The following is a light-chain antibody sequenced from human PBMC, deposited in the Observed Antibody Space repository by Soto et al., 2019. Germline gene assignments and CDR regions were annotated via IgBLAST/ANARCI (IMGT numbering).Light chain of an antibody. CDR2: AAS. Sequence: EIVITQSPATLSLSHGERATLSCRASQSVNINLAWYQQRPGQAPRVLIYAASTRATGVPDRFSGSGSGTEFTLTISSLQSEDFAVYYCQQHNNWPPITFGQGTRLEI. J-gene: IGKJ5*01. CDR3: QQHNNWPPIT. V-gene: IGKV3-15*01. CDR1: QSVNIN.